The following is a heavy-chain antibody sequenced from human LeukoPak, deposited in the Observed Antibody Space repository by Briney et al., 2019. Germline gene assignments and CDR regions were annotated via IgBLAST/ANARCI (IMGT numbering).Heavy chain of an antibody. D-gene: IGHD3-22*01. CDR1: GGSISSSNW. Sequence: SGTLSLTCAVSGGSISSSNWWSWVRQPPGKGLEWIGEIYHSGSTNYNPSLKSRVTKSVDKSKNQFSLKLSSVTAADTAVYYCARGMIVVPGAFDIWGQGTMVTVSS. V-gene: IGHV4-4*02. CDR3: ARGMIVVPGAFDI. J-gene: IGHJ3*02. CDR2: IYHSGST.